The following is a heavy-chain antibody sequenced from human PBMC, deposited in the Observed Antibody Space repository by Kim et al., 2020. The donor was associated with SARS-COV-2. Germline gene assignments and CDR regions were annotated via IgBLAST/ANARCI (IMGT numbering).Heavy chain of an antibody. J-gene: IGHJ4*02. CDR2: ISYDGSNK. CDR1: GFTFSSYA. D-gene: IGHD5-12*01. CDR3: ARDADIHVDIVATIYFDY. Sequence: GGSLRLSCAASGFTFSSYAMHWVRQAPGKGLEWVAVISYDGSNKYYADSVKGRFTISRDNSKNTLYLQMNSLRAEDTAVYYCARDADIHVDIVATIYFDYWAREPWSPSPQ. V-gene: IGHV3-30*04.